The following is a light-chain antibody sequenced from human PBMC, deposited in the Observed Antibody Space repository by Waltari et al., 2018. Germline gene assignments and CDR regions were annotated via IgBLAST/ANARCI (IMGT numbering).Light chain of an antibody. CDR2: WAS. Sequence: DIVMTQSPDSLAVSLGEKATINCNSSQSVFHTNNKNSLAWYQQKPGQPPKLLIYWASTRESGVPDRFSGSGSGTDFTLAISSLQAEDVAVYYCQQYYSTPNTFGQGTKVEIK. J-gene: IGKJ2*01. CDR3: QQYYSTPNT. CDR1: QSVFHTNNKNS. V-gene: IGKV4-1*01.